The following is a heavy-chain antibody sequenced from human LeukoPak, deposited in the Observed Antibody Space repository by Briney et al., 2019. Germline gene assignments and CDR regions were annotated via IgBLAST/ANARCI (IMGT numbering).Heavy chain of an antibody. D-gene: IGHD5-24*01. CDR3: SRIEMTTITSFDY. V-gene: IGHV4-59*01. CDR1: GGSISSYS. Sequence: PSETLSLTCTVSGGSISSYSWSWIRQPPGKGLEWIGYINYSGSTNYNPSLKSRVIISVDTSKNQFSLKLSSVTAADTAVYYCSRIEMTTITSFDYCGQGTLATVSS. CDR2: INYSGST. J-gene: IGHJ4*02.